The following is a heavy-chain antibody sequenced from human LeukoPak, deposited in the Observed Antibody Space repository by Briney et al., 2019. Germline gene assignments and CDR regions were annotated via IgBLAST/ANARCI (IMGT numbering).Heavy chain of an antibody. Sequence: GASVKVSCKTSGYTFTDIGITWVRQAPGQGLEWVGWISSYSGSTEYALKLQGRVTMTTETSTNTAYMELRSLRSDDTAVYYCARVSESSTRVDWSYWGQGTLVTVSS. V-gene: IGHV1-18*01. D-gene: IGHD3-9*01. CDR1: GYTFTDIG. CDR2: ISSYSGST. J-gene: IGHJ4*02. CDR3: ARVSESSTRVDWSY.